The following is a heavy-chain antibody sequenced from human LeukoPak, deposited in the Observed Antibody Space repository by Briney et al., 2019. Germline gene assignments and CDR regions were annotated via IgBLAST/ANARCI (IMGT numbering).Heavy chain of an antibody. CDR1: GYSFTSYW. J-gene: IGHJ1*01. CDR3: ASCHCTNGVCYGECEYFQH. Sequence: GESLKISCKGSGYSFTSYWIGWVRQAPGQGLEWMGWISPYNGNTNYAQKLQGRVTMTTDTSTSTAYMELRSLRSDDTAVYYCASCHCTNGVCYGECEYFQHWGQGTLVTVSS. CDR2: ISPYNGNT. D-gene: IGHD2-8*01. V-gene: IGHV1-18*04.